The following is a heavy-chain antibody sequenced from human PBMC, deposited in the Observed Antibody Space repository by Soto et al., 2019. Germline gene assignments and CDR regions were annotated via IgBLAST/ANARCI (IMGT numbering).Heavy chain of an antibody. V-gene: IGHV4-34*01. J-gene: IGHJ6*02. Sequence: SDTLSLTCAVYGWSFSGYYWSWIRQPPGKGLEWIGEINHSGSTNYNPSLKSRVTISVDTSKNQFSLKLSSVTAADTAVYYCARVRDYYGSGYYYYYGMDVWGQGTTVT. CDR1: GWSFSGYY. CDR3: ARVRDYYGSGYYYYYGMDV. CDR2: INHSGST. D-gene: IGHD3-10*01.